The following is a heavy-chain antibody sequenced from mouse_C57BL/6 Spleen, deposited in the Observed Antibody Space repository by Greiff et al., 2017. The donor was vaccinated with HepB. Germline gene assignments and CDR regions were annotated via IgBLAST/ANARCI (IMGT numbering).Heavy chain of an antibody. CDR2: ISSGSSTI. D-gene: IGHD2-1*01. Sequence: DVMLVESGGGLVKPGGSLKLSCAASGFTFSDYGMHWVRQAPEKGLEWVAYISSGSSTIYYADTVKGRFTISRDNAKNTLFLQMTSLRSEDTAMYYCARLGNYVKGDYWGQGTTLTVSS. V-gene: IGHV5-17*01. CDR3: ARLGNYVKGDY. CDR1: GFTFSDYG. J-gene: IGHJ2*01.